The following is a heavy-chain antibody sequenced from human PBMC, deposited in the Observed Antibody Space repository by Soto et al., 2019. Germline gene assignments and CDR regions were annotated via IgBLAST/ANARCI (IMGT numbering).Heavy chain of an antibody. CDR3: EQKAVPDF. D-gene: IGHD1-26*01. CDR1: GFSFSKYA. J-gene: IGHJ4*02. V-gene: IGHV3-30-3*01. CDR2: ITYDATNE. Sequence: QVKLVESGGTVVQPGRSLRLSCAASGFSFSKYAMHWVRQAPGKGLEWVAVITYDATNEYYADSVKGRFTISRDNSNKALSPHRSSLRLADPGVYDWEQKAVPDFWGQGTLVTVTS.